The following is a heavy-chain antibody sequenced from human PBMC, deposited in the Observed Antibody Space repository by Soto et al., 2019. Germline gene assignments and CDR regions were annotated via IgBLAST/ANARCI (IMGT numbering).Heavy chain of an antibody. Sequence: PSETLSLTCTVSGGSISIHYWSWIRQPPGKGLEWIGYIYYSGSTNYNPSLKSRVTISVDTSKNQFSLKLSSVTAADTAVYYCARVDIVATVGGWFDPWGQGNLVTVSS. CDR1: GGSISIHY. CDR2: IYYSGST. D-gene: IGHD5-12*01. J-gene: IGHJ5*02. CDR3: ARVDIVATVGGWFDP. V-gene: IGHV4-59*11.